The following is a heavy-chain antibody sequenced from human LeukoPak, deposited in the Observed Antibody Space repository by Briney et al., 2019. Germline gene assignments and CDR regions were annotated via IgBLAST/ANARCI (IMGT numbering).Heavy chain of an antibody. CDR3: ARLVGELSLYYYYYYMDV. CDR2: MNPNSGNT. J-gene: IGHJ6*03. Sequence: ASAKVSCKASGYTFTSYDINWVRQATGQGLEWMGWMNPNSGNTGYAQKFQGRVTITRNTSISTAYMELSSLRSEDTAVYYCARLVGELSLYYYYYYMDVWGKGTTVTVSS. V-gene: IGHV1-8*03. CDR1: GYTFTSYD. D-gene: IGHD3-10*01.